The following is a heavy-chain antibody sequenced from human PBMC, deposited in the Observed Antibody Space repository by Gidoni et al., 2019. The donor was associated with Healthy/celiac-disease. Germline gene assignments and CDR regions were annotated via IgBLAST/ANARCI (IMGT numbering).Heavy chain of an antibody. J-gene: IGHJ4*02. CDR3: ARTLEIAAGFDY. CDR2: INPNSGGT. CDR1: GYTFTGYY. V-gene: IGHV1-2*02. Sequence: QVQLVQSGAEVKKPGASVKVSCKASGYTFTGYYMHWVRQAPGQGLEWMGWINPNSGGTNYAQKVQGRVTMTRDTSISTAYMELSRLRSDDTAVYYCARTLEIAAGFDYWGQGTLVTVSS. D-gene: IGHD6-13*01.